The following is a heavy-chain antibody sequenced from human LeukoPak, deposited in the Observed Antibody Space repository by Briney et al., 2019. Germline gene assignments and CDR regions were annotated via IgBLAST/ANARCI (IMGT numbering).Heavy chain of an antibody. D-gene: IGHD3-3*01. CDR1: GGSFSGYY. CDR3: ARGDHYDFWSDYYTQTGFFFDR. V-gene: IGHV4-34*01. Sequence: SETLSLTCAVYGGSFSGYYWTWIRHTPGKGLDWIGEINYGGDTNYNPSLKSRVTISVDTSGNQFSLKMTSMTAADTAVYFCARGDHYDFWSDYYTQTGFFFDRWGQGTLVTVSS. J-gene: IGHJ4*02. CDR2: INYGGDT.